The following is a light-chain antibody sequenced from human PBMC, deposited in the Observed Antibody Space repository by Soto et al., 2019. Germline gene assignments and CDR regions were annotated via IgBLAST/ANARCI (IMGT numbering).Light chain of an antibody. Sequence: RRTPSPSSLSATDGDRVGIPCRASQSISSSLNWYQWKPGKAPNLLIYAASSLQSGVPSRFSGSGSGTDFTLTISSLQPEDFATYYCLQDYNYPLTFGGGTKVDIK. CDR3: LQDYNYPLT. CDR2: AAS. J-gene: IGKJ4*01. V-gene: IGKV1-6*01. CDR1: QSISSS.